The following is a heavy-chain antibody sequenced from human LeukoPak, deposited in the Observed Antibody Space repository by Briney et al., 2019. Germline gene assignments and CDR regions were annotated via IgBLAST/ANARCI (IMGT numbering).Heavy chain of an antibody. V-gene: IGHV3-48*04. J-gene: IGHJ4*02. Sequence: GGSLRLSCAASGFTFSTYSMNWVRQAPGKGLEWVSYITSTSSTIYYADSVKGRFTISRDNAKNSLYLQMNSLRADDTALYYCARASGGFDYWGQGTLVTVSS. CDR3: ARASGGFDY. D-gene: IGHD3-10*01. CDR1: GFTFSTYS. CDR2: ITSTSSTI.